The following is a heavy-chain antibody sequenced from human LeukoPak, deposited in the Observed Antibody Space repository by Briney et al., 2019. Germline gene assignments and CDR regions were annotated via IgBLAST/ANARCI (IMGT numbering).Heavy chain of an antibody. D-gene: IGHD2-2*01. Sequence: SGTLSLTCAVYGGSFSGYYWSWIRQPPGKGLEWIGEINHSGSTNYNPSLKSRVTISVDTSKNQFSLKLSSVTAADTAVYYCARGHSLGYCSSTSCPGWFDPWGQGTLVTVSS. J-gene: IGHJ5*02. CDR3: ARGHSLGYCSSTSCPGWFDP. V-gene: IGHV4-34*01. CDR2: INHSGST. CDR1: GGSFSGYY.